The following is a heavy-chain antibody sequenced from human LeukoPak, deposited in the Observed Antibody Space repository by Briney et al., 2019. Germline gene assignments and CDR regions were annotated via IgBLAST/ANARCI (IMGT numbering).Heavy chain of an antibody. CDR3: AKTADSSYSLDY. Sequence: GGSLRLSCAASGFTFSNYAMRWVRQAPGKGLEWVSAISPTGGTIYYADSVKDRFTISRDNSNNTLYLQMNSLRAEETAVYYGAKTADSSYSLDYWGQGTLVTVSS. D-gene: IGHD6-13*01. V-gene: IGHV3-23*01. CDR2: ISPTGGTI. J-gene: IGHJ4*02. CDR1: GFTFSNYA.